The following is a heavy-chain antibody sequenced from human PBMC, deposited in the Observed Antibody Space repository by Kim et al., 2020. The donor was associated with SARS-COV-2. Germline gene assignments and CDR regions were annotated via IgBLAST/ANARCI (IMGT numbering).Heavy chain of an antibody. Sequence: GGSLRPSCAASGFSYGDSYMGWIRQTPGARLEWVSYITSTGNSRYYSESVEGRFTISRDNAKNSLSLAMSSLLAQDTATYYCVRGRALPRKRLGYSSGWLPDYWGQGTQVFVSS. CDR2: ITSTGNSR. V-gene: IGHV3-11*01. J-gene: IGHJ4*02. CDR3: VRGRALPRKRLGYSSGWLPDY. CDR1: GFSYGDSY. D-gene: IGHD6-19*01.